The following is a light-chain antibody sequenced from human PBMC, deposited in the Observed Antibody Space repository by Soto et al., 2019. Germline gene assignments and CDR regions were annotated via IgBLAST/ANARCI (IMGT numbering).Light chain of an antibody. CDR3: KKRTAWPIT. J-gene: IGKJ5*01. V-gene: IGKV3-11*01. CDR1: QSVSRY. Sequence: EIVLTQSPATLSLSPGERATLSCRVSQSVSRYLAWFQQKPGQVPRLLIYDASNRAAGIPARFSGSGSGTDFTLTINTLEPEDFAVYYCKKRTAWPITFGQGTRLEIK. CDR2: DAS.